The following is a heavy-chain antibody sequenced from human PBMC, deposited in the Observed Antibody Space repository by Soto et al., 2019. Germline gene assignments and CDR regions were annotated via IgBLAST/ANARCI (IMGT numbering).Heavy chain of an antibody. J-gene: IGHJ4*02. V-gene: IGHV1-3*01. Sequence: ASVKVSCKDSAETCTSYARNGVRQAPAQRLEWMGWINAGNGNTKYSQKFQGRVTITRDTSASTAYMELSSLRSEDTAVYDCARGYLDSSGWYFDYWGQGPLVTVSP. CDR2: INAGNGNT. CDR3: ARGYLDSSGWYFDY. CDR1: AETCTSYA. D-gene: IGHD6-19*01.